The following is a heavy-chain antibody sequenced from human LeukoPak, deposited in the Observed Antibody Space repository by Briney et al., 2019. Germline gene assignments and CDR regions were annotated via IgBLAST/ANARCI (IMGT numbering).Heavy chain of an antibody. V-gene: IGHV3-30*18. D-gene: IGHD1-26*01. Sequence: GRSLRLSCAASGFPFSTFGMHWVRQAPGKGLEWVAAIAYDGSVKYYPDSLKGRLTISRDNSKNTLYLQMNSLRTEDTAVYSCAKDRTVVGATSFDYWGLGTLATVPS. CDR1: GFPFSTFG. CDR2: IAYDGSVK. CDR3: AKDRTVVGATSFDY. J-gene: IGHJ4*02.